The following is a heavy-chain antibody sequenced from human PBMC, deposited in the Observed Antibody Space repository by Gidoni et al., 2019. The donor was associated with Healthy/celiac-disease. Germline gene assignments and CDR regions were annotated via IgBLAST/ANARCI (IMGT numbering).Heavy chain of an antibody. V-gene: IGHV4-34*01. D-gene: IGHD2-2*01. CDR2: INHSGST. Sequence: QVQLQQWGAGLLKPSETLSLTCAVYGGSFSGYYWRWIRQPPGKGLEWIGEINHSGSTNYNPSLKSRVTISVDTSKNQFSLKLSSVTAADTAVYYCARVSMVPAASRYYYYGMDVWGKGTTVTVSS. CDR3: ARVSMVPAASRYYYYGMDV. CDR1: GGSFSGYY. J-gene: IGHJ6*04.